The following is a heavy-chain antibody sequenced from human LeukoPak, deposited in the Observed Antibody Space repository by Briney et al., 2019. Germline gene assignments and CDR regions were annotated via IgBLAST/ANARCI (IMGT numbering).Heavy chain of an antibody. V-gene: IGHV3-21*01. CDR1: GFTFSSYS. CDR3: ARDIVLTGYDY. D-gene: IGHD3-9*01. J-gene: IGHJ4*02. CDR2: ISSSSSYI. Sequence: PEGSLRLSCAASGFTFSSYSMNWVRQAPGKGLEWVSSISSSSSYIYYADSVKGRFTISRDNAKNSLYLQMNSLRAEDTAVYYCARDIVLTGYDYWGQGTLVTVSS.